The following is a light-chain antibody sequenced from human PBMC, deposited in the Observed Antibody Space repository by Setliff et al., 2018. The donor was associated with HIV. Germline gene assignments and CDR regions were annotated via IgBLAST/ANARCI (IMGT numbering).Light chain of an antibody. V-gene: IGKV3D-20*01. CDR2: DAS. CDR3: QHYGSVPPCT. CDR1: QSISSRL. J-gene: IGKJ4*01. Sequence: EIVLTQSPGTLSLSPGERATLSCRASQSISSRLLAWYQQKPGLAPRLLMYDASSRATGIPDRFSGSGSGTDFTLTISRLEPEDVAVYFCQHYGSVPPCTFGGGTKVDIK.